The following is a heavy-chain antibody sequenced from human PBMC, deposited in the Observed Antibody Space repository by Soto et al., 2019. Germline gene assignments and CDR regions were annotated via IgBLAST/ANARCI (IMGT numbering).Heavy chain of an antibody. Sequence: PSETLSLTCTVSGGSISSYYWSWIRQPPGKGLEWIGYIYYSGSTNYNPSLKSRVTISVDTSKNQFSLKLSSVTAADTAVYYCARQRDLSAVVPAAMRVDAPPTWFDTRGQRTLVPVSS. CDR2: IYYSGST. J-gene: IGHJ5*02. CDR3: ARQRDLSAVVPAAMRVDAPPTWFDT. D-gene: IGHD2-2*01. V-gene: IGHV4-59*08. CDR1: GGSISSYY.